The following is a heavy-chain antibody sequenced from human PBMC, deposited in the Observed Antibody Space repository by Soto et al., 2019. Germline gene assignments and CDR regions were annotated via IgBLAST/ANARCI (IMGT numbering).Heavy chain of an antibody. Sequence: PGGSLRLSCAASGFTFSSYGMHWVRQAPGKGLEWVAVISYDGSNKYYADSVKGRFTISRDNSKNTLYLQMNSLRAEDTAVYYCAKDFIVVVPAAIGPRPYYYGMDVRGQGTTVTVSS. D-gene: IGHD2-2*02. CDR2: ISYDGSNK. V-gene: IGHV3-30*18. J-gene: IGHJ6*02. CDR3: AKDFIVVVPAAIGPRPYYYGMDV. CDR1: GFTFSSYG.